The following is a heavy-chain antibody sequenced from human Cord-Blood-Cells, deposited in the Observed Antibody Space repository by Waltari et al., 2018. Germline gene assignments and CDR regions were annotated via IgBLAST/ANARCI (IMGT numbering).Heavy chain of an antibody. CDR1: GGSFSGYY. D-gene: IGHD6-13*01. CDR2: TNHCGST. Sequence: QVQLQQWGAGLLKPSETLSLTCAVYGGSFSGYYWSWIRHSPGKGLEWIGETNHCGSTNNAPSLKGRVAISVYTSKNRFSRKLSSVTAADTAVDYSARVPQGDSSWCWFDPWGQGTLVTVSS. CDR3: ARVPQGDSSWCWFDP. V-gene: IGHV4-34*01. J-gene: IGHJ5*01.